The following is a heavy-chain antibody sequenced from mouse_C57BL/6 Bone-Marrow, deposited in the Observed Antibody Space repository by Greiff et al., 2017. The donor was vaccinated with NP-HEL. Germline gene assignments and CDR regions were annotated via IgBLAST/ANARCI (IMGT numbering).Heavy chain of an antibody. Sequence: QVHVKQPGAELVKPGASVKLSCKASGYTFTSYWMQWVKQRPGQGLEWIGEIDPSDSYTNYNQKFKGKATLTVDTSSSTAYMQLSSLTSEDSAVYYCAIDGYYPDYWGQGTTLTVSS. CDR1: GYTFTSYW. CDR3: AIDGYYPDY. V-gene: IGHV1-50*01. D-gene: IGHD2-3*01. J-gene: IGHJ2*01. CDR2: IDPSDSYT.